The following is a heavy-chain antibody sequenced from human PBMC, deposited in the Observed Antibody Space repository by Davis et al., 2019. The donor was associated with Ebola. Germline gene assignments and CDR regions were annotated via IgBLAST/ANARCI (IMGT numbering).Heavy chain of an antibody. V-gene: IGHV3-9*01. Sequence: SLKISCAASGFTFDDYAMHWVRQAPGKGLEWVSGISWNSGSIDYADSVKGRFTISRDNAKNSLYLQMNSLRAEDTALYYCAKDLWGSGYYYYGMDVWGQGTTVTVSS. CDR3: AKDLWGSGYYYYGMDV. J-gene: IGHJ6*02. D-gene: IGHD3-16*01. CDR1: GFTFDDYA. CDR2: ISWNSGSI.